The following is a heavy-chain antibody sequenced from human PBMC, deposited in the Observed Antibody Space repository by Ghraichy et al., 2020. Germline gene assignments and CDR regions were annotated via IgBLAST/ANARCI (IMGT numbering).Heavy chain of an antibody. V-gene: IGHV3-23*01. CDR3: AKAPCSSTRCHYDC. Sequence: LSLTCAASGFTFSRYAMTWVRQAPWKGLEWVSAISDSGGSIYYADSVKGRFTMSRDNSRNTVYMQMNSLRAEDTAVYYCAKAPCSSTRCHYDCWGQGTLVIVSS. D-gene: IGHD2-2*01. J-gene: IGHJ4*02. CDR1: GFTFSRYA. CDR2: ISDSGGSI.